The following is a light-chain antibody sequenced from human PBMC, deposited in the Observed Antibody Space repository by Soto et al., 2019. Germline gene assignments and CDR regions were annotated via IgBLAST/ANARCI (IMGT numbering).Light chain of an antibody. J-gene: IGKJ1*01. CDR2: KAS. CDR1: QDIGSH. CDR3: LQDHDDSWT. V-gene: IGKV1D-16*01. Sequence: DIQMTQSPSSLSASVGDRVTITCRASQDIGSHLAWYQQKPEKAPKSLIYKASTLKSGVPSRFRGSRSGTEFTLTVSSLQPEDFATYYCLQDHDDSWTFGQGTKVDIK.